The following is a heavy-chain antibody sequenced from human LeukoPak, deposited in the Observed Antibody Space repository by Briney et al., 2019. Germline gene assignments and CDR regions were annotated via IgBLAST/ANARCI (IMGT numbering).Heavy chain of an antibody. J-gene: IGHJ4*02. V-gene: IGHV3-30*02. CDR3: AKDGFVNYDFWSGYYNYFDY. Sequence: GGSLRLSCAASGFTFSSYGMHWVRQAPGKGLEWVAFIRYDGSNKYYADSVKGRFAISRDNSKNTLYLQMNSLRAEDTAVYYCAKDGFVNYDFWSGYYNYFDYWGQGTLVTVSS. D-gene: IGHD3-3*01. CDR1: GFTFSSYG. CDR2: IRYDGSNK.